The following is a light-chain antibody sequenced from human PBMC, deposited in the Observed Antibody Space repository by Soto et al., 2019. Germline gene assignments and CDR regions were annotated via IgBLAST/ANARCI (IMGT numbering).Light chain of an antibody. CDR1: QSVSSN. Sequence: EIVMTQSPATLSVSPGERATLSCRASQSVSSNLAWYQQTPGQAPRLLIYGASIRATGIPARFSGSGSWTEFTLNISSLQSEDFAVYYCQQYNTWPPITFGQGTRLEI. CDR3: QQYNTWPPIT. V-gene: IGKV3-15*01. CDR2: GAS. J-gene: IGKJ5*01.